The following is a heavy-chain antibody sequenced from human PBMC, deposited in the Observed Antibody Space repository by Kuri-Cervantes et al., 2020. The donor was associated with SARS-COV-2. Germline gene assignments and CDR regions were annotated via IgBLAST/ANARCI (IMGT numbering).Heavy chain of an antibody. CDR1: GFTSSSYS. CDR3: ARSPGDGDYDPFDY. D-gene: IGHD4-17*01. CDR2: ITRSSVYI. V-gene: IGHV3-21*01. J-gene: IGHJ4*02. Sequence: GGSLRLSCAASGFTSSSYSMNWVRQAPGKGLEWVSSITRSSVYISYADSLKGRFTISRDNAKNSLYLQMNSLRAEDTAVYYCARSPGDGDYDPFDYWGQGTLVTVSS.